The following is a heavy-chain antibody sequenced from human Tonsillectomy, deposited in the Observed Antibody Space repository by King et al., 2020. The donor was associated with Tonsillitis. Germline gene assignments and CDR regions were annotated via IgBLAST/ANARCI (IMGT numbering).Heavy chain of an antibody. Sequence: VQLVESGAEVKKPGASVKVSCTASGYTFTSYGISWVRQAPGQGLEWMGWISTYNGNINYAQKLQGRVTMTTDTSTSTAYMELRSLRSDDTAVYYCAGITPFGMGILYYFDYWGQGTLVTVSS. CDR3: AGITPFGMGILYYFDY. CDR1: GYTFTSYG. CDR2: ISTYNGNI. J-gene: IGHJ4*02. V-gene: IGHV1-18*04. D-gene: IGHD3-16*01.